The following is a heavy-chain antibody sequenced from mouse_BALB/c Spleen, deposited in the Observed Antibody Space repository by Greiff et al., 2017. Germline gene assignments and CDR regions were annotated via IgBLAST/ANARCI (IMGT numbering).Heavy chain of an antibody. CDR2: IYPGNSDT. J-gene: IGHJ4*01. D-gene: IGHD2-4*01. V-gene: IGHV1-5*01. Sequence: EVQLQESGTVLARPGASVKMSCKASGYSFTSYWMHWVKQRPGQGLEWIGAIYPGNSDTSYNQKFKGKAKLTAVTSASTAYMELSSLTNEDSAVYYCTRGGSTMITTNAMDYWGQGTSVTVSS. CDR3: TRGGSTMITTNAMDY. CDR1: GYSFTSYW.